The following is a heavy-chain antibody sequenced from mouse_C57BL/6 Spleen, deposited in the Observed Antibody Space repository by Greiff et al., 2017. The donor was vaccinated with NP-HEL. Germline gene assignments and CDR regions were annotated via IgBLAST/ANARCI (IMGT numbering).Heavy chain of an antibody. J-gene: IGHJ2*01. Sequence: QVHVKQPGAELVRPGSSVKLSCKASGYTFTSYWMHWVKQRPIQGLEWIGNIDPSDSETHYNQKFKDKATLTVDESSSTAYMQLSSLTSEDSAVYYCARVYGNYLDYWGQGTTLTVSS. V-gene: IGHV1-52*01. CDR2: IDPSDSET. CDR3: ARVYGNYLDY. CDR1: GYTFTSYW. D-gene: IGHD2-10*02.